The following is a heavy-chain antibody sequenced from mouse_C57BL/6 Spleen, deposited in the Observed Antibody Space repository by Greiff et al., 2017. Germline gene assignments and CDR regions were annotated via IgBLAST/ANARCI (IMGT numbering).Heavy chain of an antibody. CDR2: IYPGDGDT. CDR1: GYAFSSYW. V-gene: IGHV1-80*01. CDR3: ARGGTTGFYAMDY. Sequence: VKLVESGAELVKPGASVKISCKASGYAFSSYWMNWVKQRPGKGLEWIGQIYPGDGDTNYNGKFKGKATLTADKSSSTAYMQLSSLTSEDSAVYFCARGGTTGFYAMDYWGQGTSVTVSS. D-gene: IGHD1-1*01. J-gene: IGHJ4*01.